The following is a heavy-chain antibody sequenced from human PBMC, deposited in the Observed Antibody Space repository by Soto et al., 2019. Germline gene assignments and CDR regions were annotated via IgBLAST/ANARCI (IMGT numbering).Heavy chain of an antibody. CDR3: ARGGNARITIFGVALPPVFMDV. CDR2: IYYSGST. J-gene: IGHJ6*02. D-gene: IGHD3-3*01. V-gene: IGHV4-31*03. CDR1: GGSISSGGYY. Sequence: SETLSLTCTVSGGSISSGGYYWSWIRQHPGKGLEWIGYIYYSGSTYYNPSLKSRVTISVDTSKNQFSLKLSSVTAADTAVYYCARGGNARITIFGVALPPVFMDVWGQGTTVTVSS.